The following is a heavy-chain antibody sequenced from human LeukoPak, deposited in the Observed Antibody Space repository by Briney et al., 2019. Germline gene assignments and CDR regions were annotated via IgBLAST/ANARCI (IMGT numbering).Heavy chain of an antibody. D-gene: IGHD6-19*01. CDR1: GGSFSGYY. J-gene: IGHJ4*02. CDR2: INHSGST. V-gene: IGHV4-34*01. CDR3: ARLKGRAVAGTLEVDY. Sequence: PSETLSLTCAVYGGSFSGYYWRWLRQPPGKGLEWIGEINHSGSTNYNPSLKSRVTISVDTSKNQFSLTLSSVTAADTAVYYCARLKGRAVAGTLEVDYWGQGTLVTVSS.